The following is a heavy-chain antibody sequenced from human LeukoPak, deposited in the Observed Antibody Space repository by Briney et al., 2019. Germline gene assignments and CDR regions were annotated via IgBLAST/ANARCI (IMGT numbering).Heavy chain of an antibody. Sequence: PGGSLRLSCAASGFTFSSYAMSWVRQAPGKGLEWVSAISGSGGSTYYADSVKGRFTISRDNSKNTLYLQMNSLRAEDTAVYYCAKDGLSGSYSSYSDYWGQGTLVTVSS. V-gene: IGHV3-23*01. CDR3: AKDGLSGSYSSYSDY. CDR2: ISGSGGST. J-gene: IGHJ4*02. CDR1: GFTFSSYA. D-gene: IGHD1-26*01.